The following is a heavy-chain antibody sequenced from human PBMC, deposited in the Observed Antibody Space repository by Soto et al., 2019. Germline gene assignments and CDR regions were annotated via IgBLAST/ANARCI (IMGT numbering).Heavy chain of an antibody. CDR1: GGSISSSDYY. CDR3: AKGVSPNSRGWYTVLVRWFDP. J-gene: IGHJ5*02. CDR2: IYYSGSA. D-gene: IGHD6-19*01. Sequence: QVQLQESGPGLVKPSQTLSLTCTVSGGSISSSDYYWSWIRQHPGKGLELIGYIYYSGSAYYNPSLQGRVSLSVGPVKDQFSLKVTSVTSAGTAVYYRAKGVSPNSRGWYTVLVRWFDPWGQGTLVTVSS. V-gene: IGHV4-31*03.